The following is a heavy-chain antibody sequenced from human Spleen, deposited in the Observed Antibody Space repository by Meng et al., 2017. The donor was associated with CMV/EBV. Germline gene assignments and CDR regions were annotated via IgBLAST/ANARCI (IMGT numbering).Heavy chain of an antibody. J-gene: IGHJ2*01. Sequence: SCKASGYPFTGYYLSWVRQAPGQGLEWMGWINPNSGGTNYAQNFQGRVTMTRDTSISTAYMELSRLRSDDTAVYYCARPNGDWYFDLWGRGTLVTVSS. CDR1: GYPFTGYY. CDR3: ARPNGDWYFDL. CDR2: INPNSGGT. D-gene: IGHD2-8*01. V-gene: IGHV1-2*02.